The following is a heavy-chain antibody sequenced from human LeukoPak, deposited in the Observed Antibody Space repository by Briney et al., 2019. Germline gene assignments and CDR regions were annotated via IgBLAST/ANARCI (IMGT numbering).Heavy chain of an antibody. J-gene: IGHJ4*02. CDR2: IYYSGST. CDR1: GGSISSYY. Sequence: SETLSLTCTVSGGSISSYYWSWIRQPPGKGLEWIGCIYYSGSTNYNPSLNSQVTISVDTSKNQFSLKLSSVTAADTAVYYCARLYSSGWRGGFDYWGQGALVTVSS. V-gene: IGHV4-59*01. CDR3: ARLYSSGWRGGFDY. D-gene: IGHD6-19*01.